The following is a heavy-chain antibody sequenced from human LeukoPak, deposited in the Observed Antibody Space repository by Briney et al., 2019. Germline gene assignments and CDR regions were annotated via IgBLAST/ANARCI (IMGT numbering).Heavy chain of an antibody. J-gene: IGHJ5*02. D-gene: IGHD3-10*01. CDR1: GYTFTTYE. V-gene: IGHV1-8*01. CDR2: MNPNSGNT. Sequence: ASVKVSCKASGYTFTTYEINWVRQATGQGLEWMGWMNPNSGNTGYAQKFQGRVTMTRNTSISTAYMELSSLRSEDTAVYYCARGPVLLWFGDSENWFDPWGQGTLVTVSS. CDR3: ARGPVLLWFGDSENWFDP.